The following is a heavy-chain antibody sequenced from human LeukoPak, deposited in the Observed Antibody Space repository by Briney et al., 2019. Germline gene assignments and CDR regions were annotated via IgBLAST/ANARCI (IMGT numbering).Heavy chain of an antibody. V-gene: IGHV4-4*07. J-gene: IGHJ3*01. CDR2: IYASGNI. Sequence: SETLSLTCTVSGGSISTYFWSWIRQPAGKGLEWIGRIYASGNINYNPSLKSRVTMSVDTSMSQFSLRLSSVTAADTAVYYCARGSASPSTIPFDVWGHGTLVTVSS. CDR1: GGSISTYF. D-gene: IGHD2/OR15-2a*01. CDR3: ARGSASPSTIPFDV.